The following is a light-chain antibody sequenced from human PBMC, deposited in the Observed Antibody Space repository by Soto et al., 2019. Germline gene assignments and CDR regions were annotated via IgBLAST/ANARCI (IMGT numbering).Light chain of an antibody. J-gene: IGKJ5*01. CDR1: QTVSSK. V-gene: IGKV3-11*01. Sequence: EIVLTQSPATLSSSPGERATLSCRASQTVSSKLAWYQHKPGQAPRLLIYDTSNRATGIPPRFSGSGSGTDFTLTISSLEPEDSAVYYCQQRHAWPITFGQGTRLEIK. CDR2: DTS. CDR3: QQRHAWPIT.